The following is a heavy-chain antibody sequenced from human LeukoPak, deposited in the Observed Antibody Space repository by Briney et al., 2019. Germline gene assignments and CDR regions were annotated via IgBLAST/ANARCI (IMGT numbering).Heavy chain of an antibody. CDR3: ARGSVAAAGRSLSY. J-gene: IGHJ4*02. D-gene: IGHD6-13*01. CDR1: GGSISSYY. V-gene: IGHV4-59*01. Sequence: SETLSLTCTVSGGSISSYYWSWIRQPPGKGLEWIGYIYYSGSTNYNPSLKSRVTISVDTSKNQFSLKLSSVTAADTAVYYCARGSVAAAGRSLSYWGQGTLVTVSS. CDR2: IYYSGST.